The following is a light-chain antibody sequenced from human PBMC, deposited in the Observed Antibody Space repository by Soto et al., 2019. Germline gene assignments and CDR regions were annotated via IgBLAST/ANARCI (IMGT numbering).Light chain of an antibody. CDR2: YNS. CDR1: SSNIGSNY. CDR3: SAWDDSLRAVM. Sequence: QAVVTQPPSASGTPGQRVTISCSGSSSNIGSNYVYWYQQLPGTAPKLLIYYNSQRPSGVPDRFSGSKSDTSASLAISGLRSEDEADYYCSAWDDSLRAVMFGGGTKLTVL. V-gene: IGLV1-47*01. J-gene: IGLJ3*02.